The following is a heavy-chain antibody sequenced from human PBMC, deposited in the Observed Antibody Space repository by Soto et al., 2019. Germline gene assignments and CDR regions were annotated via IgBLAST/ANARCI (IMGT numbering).Heavy chain of an antibody. CDR2: MYYTGNP. Sequence: SETLSVTCTVSGDSVSGYDCNWIRQPPGKGLEWIGNMYYTGNPSYNPSLKSRATMSMDTSKNQFSLKLSSVTAADTAVYYCASPSAQLGIDYWGQGTLVTVSS. CDR3: ASPSAQLGIDY. V-gene: IGHV4-59*02. D-gene: IGHD6-13*01. CDR1: GDSVSGYD. J-gene: IGHJ4*02.